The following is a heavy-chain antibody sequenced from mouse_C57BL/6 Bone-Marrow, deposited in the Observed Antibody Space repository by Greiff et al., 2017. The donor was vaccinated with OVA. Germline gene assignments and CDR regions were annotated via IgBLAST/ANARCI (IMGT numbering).Heavy chain of an antibody. Sequence: QVQLQQSGAELARPGASVKLSCKASGYTFTSYGISWVKQRTGQGLDWIGEIYPRSGNTYYNEKFKGKATLTADKSSSTAYMELRSLTSEDSAVYYCDSYFDYWGQGTTLTVSS. J-gene: IGHJ2*01. CDR1: GYTFTSYG. CDR2: IYPRSGNT. CDR3: DSYFDY. V-gene: IGHV1-81*01.